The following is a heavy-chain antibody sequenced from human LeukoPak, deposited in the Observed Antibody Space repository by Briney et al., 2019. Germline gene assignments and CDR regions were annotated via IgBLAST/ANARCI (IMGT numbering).Heavy chain of an antibody. Sequence: PGGSLRLSCAASGFTFSGHWMSWVRQAPGKGLEWVANINQGGSDKYYVDSVKGRFTISRDNANNLLYLQMNSLRGEDTAVYYCTRDRSRAEDDWGEAPLVTVSS. V-gene: IGHV3-7*01. J-gene: IGHJ4*02. CDR1: GFTFSGHW. D-gene: IGHD1-14*01. CDR2: INQGGSDK. CDR3: TRDRSRAEDD.